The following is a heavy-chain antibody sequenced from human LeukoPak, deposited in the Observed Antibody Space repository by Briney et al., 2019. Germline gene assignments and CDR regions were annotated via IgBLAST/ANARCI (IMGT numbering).Heavy chain of an antibody. V-gene: IGHV3-23*01. CDR2: ISGSGGST. J-gene: IGHJ5*02. CDR3: ARESWDKDIVLMVYAIHWFDP. CDR1: GFTFSSYA. D-gene: IGHD2-8*01. Sequence: GRSLRLSCAASGFTFSSYAMSWVRQAPGKGLEWVSAISGSGGSTYYADSVKGRFTISRDNSKNTLYLQMNSLRAEDTAVYYCARESWDKDIVLMVYAIHWFDPWGQGTLVTVSS.